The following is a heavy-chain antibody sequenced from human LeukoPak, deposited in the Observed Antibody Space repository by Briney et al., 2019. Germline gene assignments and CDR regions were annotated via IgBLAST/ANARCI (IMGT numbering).Heavy chain of an antibody. Sequence: ASVKVSCKASGYTFTNYGIRWVRQAPGQGLEWMGSISAHNGETSYAQSLQGRVIMTTDMSTSVAYMEIRRLRYDDTALYYCARGTNYYDTSGYLDSFDIRGEGTMVTVSS. CDR2: ISAHNGET. CDR3: ARGTNYYDTSGYLDSFDI. V-gene: IGHV1-18*01. D-gene: IGHD3-22*01. CDR1: GYTFTNYG. J-gene: IGHJ3*02.